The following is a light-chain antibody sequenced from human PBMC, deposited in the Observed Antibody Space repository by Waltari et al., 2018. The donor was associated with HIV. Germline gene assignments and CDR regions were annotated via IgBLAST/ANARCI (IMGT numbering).Light chain of an antibody. CDR2: RTR. CDR1: AGPATIADY. J-gene: IGLJ2*01. Sequence: QIVVTQEPSLTVPPGGTVTLTCASSAGPATIADYPNLFQPKPGPSPLALIHRTRQKPPWAPARFSGALLGDKAALTLSGVKPEDEAAYYCLVYHGGGVVFGGGTKLTVL. CDR3: LVYHGGGVV. V-gene: IGLV7-43*01.